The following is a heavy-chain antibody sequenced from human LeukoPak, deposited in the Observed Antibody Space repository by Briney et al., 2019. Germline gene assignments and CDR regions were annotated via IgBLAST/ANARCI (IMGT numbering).Heavy chain of an antibody. Sequence: PGGSLRLSCAASGFTFSDYYMSWIRQAPGKGLEWVSYISSSGSTTYYADSVKGRFTISRDNAKNSLYLQMNSLRAEDTAVYYCARDQQPAYVSGSLVDYWGQGTLVTVSS. CDR3: ARDQQPAYVSGSLVDY. D-gene: IGHD3-10*01. CDR1: GFTFSDYY. V-gene: IGHV3-11*01. CDR2: ISSSGSTT. J-gene: IGHJ4*02.